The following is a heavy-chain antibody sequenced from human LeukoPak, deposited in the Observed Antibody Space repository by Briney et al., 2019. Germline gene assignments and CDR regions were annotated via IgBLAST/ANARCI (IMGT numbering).Heavy chain of an antibody. CDR1: GGSFSTYY. Sequence: SETLSLTCAVYGGSFSTYYWSWIRQPPGKGLEWIGEINHSGSTNYNPSLKSRVTIPVDTSKNQCSLKLSSVTAADTAVYYCARDPTTVVTTPYYFDDWGQGTLVTVSS. V-gene: IGHV4-34*01. J-gene: IGHJ4*02. CDR3: ARDPTTVVTTPYYFDD. CDR2: INHSGST. D-gene: IGHD4-23*01.